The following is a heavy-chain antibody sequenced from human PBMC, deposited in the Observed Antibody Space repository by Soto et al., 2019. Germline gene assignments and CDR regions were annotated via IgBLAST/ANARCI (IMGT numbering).Heavy chain of an antibody. D-gene: IGHD6-19*01. J-gene: IGHJ4*02. Sequence: QITLKESGPTLVKPTQTLTLTCTFSGFSLSSTRVAVGWIRQPPGKALEWLALIYWDDDKRYSPFLKSRLTITQYTSKTQVVLTMTTMDPVDTATYYCAHSGVAGFGYSCDYWGQGTLVTVSS. CDR2: IYWDDDK. CDR1: GFSLSSTRVA. V-gene: IGHV2-5*02. CDR3: AHSGVAGFGYSCDY.